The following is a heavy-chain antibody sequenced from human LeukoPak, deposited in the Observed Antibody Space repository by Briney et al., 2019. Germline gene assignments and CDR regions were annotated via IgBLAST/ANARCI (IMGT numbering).Heavy chain of an antibody. CDR3: ARAAGTGIFAGFDY. J-gene: IGHJ4*02. CDR2: ISSSSSYI. D-gene: IGHD3-10*01. CDR1: GFTFSSYS. Sequence: GALRLSCAASGFTFSSYSMNWVRQASGKGLEWVSSISSSSSYIYYADSVKGRFTISRDNAKNSLYLQMNSLRAEDTAVYYCARAAGTGIFAGFDYWGQGTLVTVSS. V-gene: IGHV3-21*01.